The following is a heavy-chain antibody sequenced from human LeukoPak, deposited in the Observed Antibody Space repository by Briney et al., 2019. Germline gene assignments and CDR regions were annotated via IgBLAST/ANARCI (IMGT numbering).Heavy chain of an antibody. V-gene: IGHV4-61*01. CDR2: IYYSGST. CDR3: ARGPRLLWFGELLRGWYFDL. CDR1: GGSFSSGSYY. D-gene: IGHD3-10*01. J-gene: IGHJ2*01. Sequence: SETLSLTCTVSGGSFSSGSYYWRWIRQPPGRGLEWIGYIYYSGSTNYNPSLKSRVTISVDTSKNQFSLKLSSVTAADTAVYYCARGPRLLWFGELLRGWYFDLWGRGTLVTVSS.